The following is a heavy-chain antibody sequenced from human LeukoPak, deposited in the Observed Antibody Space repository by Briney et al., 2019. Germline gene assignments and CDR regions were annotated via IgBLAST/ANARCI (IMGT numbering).Heavy chain of an antibody. CDR3: ARGNARLYSSGWYAWFDP. J-gene: IGHJ5*02. CDR2: INHSGST. V-gene: IGHV4-34*01. CDR1: GFTFSSYS. Sequence: GSLRLSCAASGFTFSSYSMNWVRQAPGKGLEWIGEINHSGSTNYNPSLKSRVTISVDTSKNQFSLKLSSVTAADTAVYYCARGNARLYSSGWYAWFDPWGQGTLVTVSS. D-gene: IGHD6-19*01.